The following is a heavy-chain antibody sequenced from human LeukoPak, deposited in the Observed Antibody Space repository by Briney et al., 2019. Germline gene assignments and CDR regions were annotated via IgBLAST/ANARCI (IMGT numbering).Heavy chain of an antibody. Sequence: PGGSLRLSCAASGFTFGNHWMHWVRQAPGKGLVWVSRVDGDGSGASYADFVRGRFTISRDNAKDTLYLQMNSLRAEDTAVYYCVSLVVTADLAFDIWGQGTMVTVSS. CDR1: GFTFGNHW. CDR3: VSLVVTADLAFDI. CDR2: VDGDGSGA. D-gene: IGHD2-21*02. J-gene: IGHJ3*02. V-gene: IGHV3-74*01.